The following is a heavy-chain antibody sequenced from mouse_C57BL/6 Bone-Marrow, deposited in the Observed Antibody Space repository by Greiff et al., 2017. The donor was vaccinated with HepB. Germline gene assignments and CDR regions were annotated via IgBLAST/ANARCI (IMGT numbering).Heavy chain of an antibody. D-gene: IGHD4-1*01. CDR1: GYSITSGYY. V-gene: IGHV3-6*01. J-gene: IGHJ3*01. CDR3: ARDRSRTGAWFAY. Sequence: EVKLQESGPGLVKPSQSLSLTCSVTGYSITSGYYWNWIRQFPGNKLEWMGYISYDGSNNYNPSLKNRISITRDTSKNQFFLKLNSVTTEDTATYYCARDRSRTGAWFAYWGQGTLVTVSA. CDR2: ISYDGSN.